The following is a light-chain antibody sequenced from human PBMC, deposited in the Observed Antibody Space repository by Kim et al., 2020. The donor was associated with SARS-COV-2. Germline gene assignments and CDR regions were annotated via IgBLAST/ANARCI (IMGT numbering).Light chain of an antibody. Sequence: SYELTQPPSVSVSPGQTARITCSGDALPKKYAYWYQQKPGQAPVLVIYKDSERPSGIPERFSGSSSGTTVTLTISGVQAEDEADYYCQSADSSGTYSWVFGGGTQLTVL. V-gene: IGLV3-25*03. CDR3: QSADSSGTYSWV. J-gene: IGLJ3*02. CDR1: ALPKKY. CDR2: KDS.